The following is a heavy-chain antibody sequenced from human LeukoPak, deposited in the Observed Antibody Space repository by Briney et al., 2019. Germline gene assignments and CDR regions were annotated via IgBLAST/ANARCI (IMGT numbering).Heavy chain of an antibody. CDR3: ARADRALAGTFRGFDY. D-gene: IGHD6-19*01. Sequence: GGSLRLPCAASGLTVSTNYISWVRQAPGKGLEWVSIIQSGGSTYYGDSVKGRFIISRDNSKNTVYLQMNILRAEDTAVYYCARADRALAGTFRGFDYWGQGTLVTVSS. CDR1: GLTVSTNY. J-gene: IGHJ4*02. V-gene: IGHV3-53*01. CDR2: IQSGGST.